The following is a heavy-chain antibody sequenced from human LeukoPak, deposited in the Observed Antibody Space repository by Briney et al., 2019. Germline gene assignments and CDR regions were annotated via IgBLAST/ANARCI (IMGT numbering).Heavy chain of an antibody. V-gene: IGHV4-34*01. Sequence: PSETLSLTCAAYGGSFSGYYWSWIRQPPGKGLEWIGEINHSGSTNYNPSLKSRVTISVDTSKNQFSLKLSSVTAADTAVYYCARGPQGTWIQLWKFDYWGQGTPVTVSS. CDR1: GGSFSGYY. CDR3: ARGPQGTWIQLWKFDY. J-gene: IGHJ4*02. D-gene: IGHD5-18*01. CDR2: INHSGST.